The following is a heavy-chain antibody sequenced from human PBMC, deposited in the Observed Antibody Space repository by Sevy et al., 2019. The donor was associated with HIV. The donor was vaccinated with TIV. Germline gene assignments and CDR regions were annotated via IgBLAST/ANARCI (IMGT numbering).Heavy chain of an antibody. CDR2: IYTSGST. V-gene: IGHV4-4*07. CDR3: ARGGYNSNYYYYGMDV. D-gene: IGHD5-12*01. CDR1: GGSISSYY. Sequence: SETLSLTCTVSGGSISSYYWSWIRHPAGKGLEWIGRIYTSGSTNYNPSLKSRVTMSVDTSKNQFSLKLSSVTAADTAVYYCARGGYNSNYYYYGMDVWGQGTTVTVSS. J-gene: IGHJ6*02.